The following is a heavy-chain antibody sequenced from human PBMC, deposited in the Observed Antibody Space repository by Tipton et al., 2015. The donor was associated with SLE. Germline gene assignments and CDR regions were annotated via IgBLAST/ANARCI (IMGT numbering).Heavy chain of an antibody. J-gene: IGHJ4*02. CDR3: ARDFWSGKFDY. CDR2: IKQDGSEK. D-gene: IGHD3-3*01. Sequence: SLRLSCAASGFTFSSYSMNWVRQAPGKGLEWVANIKQDGSEKYYVDSVKGRFTISRDNAKNSLYLQMNSLRAEDTAVYYCARDFWSGKFDYWGQGTLVTVSS. V-gene: IGHV3-7*01. CDR1: GFTFSSYS.